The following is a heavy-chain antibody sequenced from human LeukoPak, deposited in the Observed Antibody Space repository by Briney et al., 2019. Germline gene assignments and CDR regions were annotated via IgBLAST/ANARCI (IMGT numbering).Heavy chain of an antibody. Sequence: PSETLSLTCTVSGGSISSSSYYWGWIRQPPGKGLEWIGSIYYSGSTYYNPSLKSRVTISVDTSKNQFSLKLSSVTAADTAVYYCARVHGSGSYYTGPSYGVDYWGQGTLVTVSS. CDR1: GGSISSSSYY. D-gene: IGHD3-10*01. V-gene: IGHV4-39*01. J-gene: IGHJ4*02. CDR2: IYYSGST. CDR3: ARVHGSGSYYTGPSYGVDY.